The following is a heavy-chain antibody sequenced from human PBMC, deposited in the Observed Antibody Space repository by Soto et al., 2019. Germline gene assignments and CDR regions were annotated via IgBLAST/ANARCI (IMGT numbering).Heavy chain of an antibody. CDR3: ARVRYYGSGSYYYYGMDV. CDR1: GGTFSSYA. CDR2: IIPIFGTA. V-gene: IGHV1-69*13. D-gene: IGHD3-10*01. J-gene: IGHJ6*02. Sequence: SVKVSCKASGGTFSSYAISWVRQAPGQGLEWMGGIIPIFGTANYAQKFQGRVTITADESTSTTYMELSSLRSEDTAVYYCARVRYYGSGSYYYYGMDVWGQGTTVTVSS.